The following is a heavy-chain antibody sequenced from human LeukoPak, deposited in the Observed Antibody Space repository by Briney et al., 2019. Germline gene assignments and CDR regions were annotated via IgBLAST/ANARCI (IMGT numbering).Heavy chain of an antibody. CDR1: GGTFSSYA. J-gene: IGHJ1*01. CDR2: IIPIFGTA. V-gene: IGHV1-69*06. D-gene: IGHD3-22*01. CDR3: ARDYYSDSSGYYGQH. Sequence: VASVKVSCKASGGTFSSYAISWVRQAPGQGLEWMGRIIPIFGTANYAQKFQGRVTITADKSTSTAYMELSSLRSEDTAVYYCARDYYSDSSGYYGQHWGQGTLVTVSS.